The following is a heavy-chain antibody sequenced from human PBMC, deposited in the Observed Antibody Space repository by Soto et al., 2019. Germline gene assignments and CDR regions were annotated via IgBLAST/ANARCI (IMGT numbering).Heavy chain of an antibody. V-gene: IGHV4-38-2*02. Sequence: PSETQSLTCSVSGFYIISGYFWGWIQQPPGKGLEWIASRFSTGSTYYNPSLKRRVTMSVDTSRNHLSLKLKSVTGADSAIYFCAARATVVNSPWFDPWGQGILVTVSS. CDR1: GFYIISGYF. D-gene: IGHD2-15*01. J-gene: IGHJ5*02. CDR2: RFSTGST. CDR3: AARATVVNSPWFDP.